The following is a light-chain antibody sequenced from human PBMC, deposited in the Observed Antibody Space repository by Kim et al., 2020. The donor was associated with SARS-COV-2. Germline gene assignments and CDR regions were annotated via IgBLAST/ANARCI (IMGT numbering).Light chain of an antibody. CDR1: SSDVDVYSY. CDR3: SSYTSSSTVV. Sequence: LSITITSTATSSDVDVYSYVAWYQQHPGKAPKLIIYDVSNRPSGVSNRFSGSKSGNTASLTISGLQAEDEADYYFSSYTSSSTVVFGGGTQLTVL. CDR2: DVS. J-gene: IGLJ2*01. V-gene: IGLV2-14*03.